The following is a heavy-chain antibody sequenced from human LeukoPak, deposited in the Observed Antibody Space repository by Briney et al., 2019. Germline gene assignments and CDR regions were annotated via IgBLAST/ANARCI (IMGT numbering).Heavy chain of an antibody. V-gene: IGHV3-21*01. CDR1: GFTFGSYS. Sequence: GGSLRLSYAASGFTFGSYSMNWVRQAPGKGLEWVSSISSSGSYKHYADSVKGRFTISRDNAKNSLYLQMNSLKAEDTAVYYCARGDIAAAAPNWFDPWGQGTLVTVSS. CDR3: ARGDIAAAAPNWFDP. D-gene: IGHD6-13*01. CDR2: ISSSGSYK. J-gene: IGHJ5*02.